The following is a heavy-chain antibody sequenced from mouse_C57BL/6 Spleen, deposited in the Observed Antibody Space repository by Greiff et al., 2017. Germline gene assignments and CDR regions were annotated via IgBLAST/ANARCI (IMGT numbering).Heavy chain of an antibody. J-gene: IGHJ2*01. Sequence: QVQLQQSGAELVKPGASVKMSCKASGYTFTSYWITWVKQRPGQGLEWIGDIYPGSGSTNFNEKFKSKATLTVDTSSSTAYMQLSSLTSEDSAVYYCARTELLRYNFDYWGQGTTLTVSS. V-gene: IGHV1-55*01. CDR1: GYTFTSYW. CDR2: IYPGSGST. CDR3: ARTELLRYNFDY. D-gene: IGHD1-1*01.